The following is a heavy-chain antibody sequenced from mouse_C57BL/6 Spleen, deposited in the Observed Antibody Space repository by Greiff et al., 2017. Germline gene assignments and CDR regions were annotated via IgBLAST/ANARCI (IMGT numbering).Heavy chain of an antibody. CDR3: ARHGTAQATSWCAY. Sequence: EVKVVESGGGLVKPGGSLKLSCAASGFTFSSYTMSWVRQTPEKRLEWVATISGGGGNTYYPDSVKGRFTISRDNAKNTLYLQMSSLRSEDTALYYCARHGTAQATSWCAYWGQGTLVTVSA. CDR1: GFTFSSYT. CDR2: ISGGGGNT. J-gene: IGHJ3*01. D-gene: IGHD3-2*02. V-gene: IGHV5-9*01.